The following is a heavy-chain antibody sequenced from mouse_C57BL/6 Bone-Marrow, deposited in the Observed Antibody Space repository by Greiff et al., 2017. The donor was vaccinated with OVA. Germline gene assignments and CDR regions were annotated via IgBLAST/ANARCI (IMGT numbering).Heavy chain of an antibody. D-gene: IGHD2-13*01. Sequence: EVQLVESGGGLVKPGGSLKLSCAASGFTFSSYAMSWVRQTPEQRLEWVATISDGGSYTYYPDNVKGRFTIARDNAKNNLYLQMSHLKSEDTAMYYGARDDGDWFAYWGQGTLVTVSA. CDR3: ARDDGDWFAY. J-gene: IGHJ3*01. CDR1: GFTFSSYA. V-gene: IGHV5-4*01. CDR2: ISDGGSYT.